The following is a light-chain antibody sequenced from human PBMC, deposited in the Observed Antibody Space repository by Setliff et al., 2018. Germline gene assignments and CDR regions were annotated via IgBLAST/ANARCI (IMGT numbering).Light chain of an antibody. CDR3: CSYAGSYTSFYV. Sequence: QSVLTQPPSASGTPGQRVTISCSGSSSNIGSNYVYWYQQLPGTAPKLLIYRNNQRPSGVPDRFSGSKSGTSASLAISGLRSEDEADYYCCSYAGSYTSFYVFGTGTKVTVL. J-gene: IGLJ1*01. CDR1: SSNIGSNY. CDR2: RNN. V-gene: IGLV1-47*01.